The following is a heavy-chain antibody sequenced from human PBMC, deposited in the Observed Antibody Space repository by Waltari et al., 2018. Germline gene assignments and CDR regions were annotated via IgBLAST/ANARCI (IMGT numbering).Heavy chain of an antibody. Sequence: EVHLLESGGGLAQPGGSLSLSCVGSGFDFIAYAMSWVRQGAGKGLEWVSGISDSGVITKYADSVKGRFTVSRDNSKNTVFLQLNSLRAEDTAIYYCARHLYSINYLELGNWGQGTLVTVSS. CDR2: ISDSGVIT. D-gene: IGHD3-16*02. J-gene: IGHJ4*02. CDR1: GFDFIAYA. V-gene: IGHV3-23*01. CDR3: ARHLYSINYLELGN.